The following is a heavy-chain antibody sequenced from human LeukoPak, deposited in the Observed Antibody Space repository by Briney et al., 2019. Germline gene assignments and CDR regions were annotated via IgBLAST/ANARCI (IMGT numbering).Heavy chain of an antibody. J-gene: IGHJ4*02. CDR1: GGSISSYY. V-gene: IGHV4-4*09. Sequence: SETLSLTCTVSGGSISSYYWSWIRQPPGKGLEWIGYIYTSGSTNYNPSLKSRVTISVDTSKNQFSLKPSSVTAADTAVYYCARHKFSSSFDYWGQGTLVTVSS. D-gene: IGHD6-6*01. CDR2: IYTSGST. CDR3: ARHKFSSSFDY.